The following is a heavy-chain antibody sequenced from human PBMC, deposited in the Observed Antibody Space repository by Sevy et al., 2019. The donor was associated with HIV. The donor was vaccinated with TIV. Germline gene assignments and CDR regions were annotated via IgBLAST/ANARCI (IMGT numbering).Heavy chain of an antibody. CDR1: GGSFSGYY. CDR2: INHSGST. CDR3: ARAPPVVVVPGAPSWFDP. V-gene: IGHV4-34*01. D-gene: IGHD2-2*01. J-gene: IGHJ5*02. Sequence: SETLSLTCAVYGGSFSGYYWNWIRQSPGKGLEWIGEINHSGSTHYNPSLKSRVTISVDTSKNQFSLRLNSVTAADTAVYYCARAPPVVVVPGAPSWFDPWGQEPWSPSPQ.